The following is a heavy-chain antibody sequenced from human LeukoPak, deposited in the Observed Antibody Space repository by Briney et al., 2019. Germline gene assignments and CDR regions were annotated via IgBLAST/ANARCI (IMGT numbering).Heavy chain of an antibody. CDR3: AGPASSRSCPDVAFDI. V-gene: IGHV4-34*01. CDR1: GGSFTGYY. CDR2: INHSGRT. J-gene: IGHJ3*02. Sequence: SGTLSLTCAVYGGSFTGYYTSWIRQPPGQGLEWIGEINHSGRTTNNPPLMSRVTILVETSTNQLSPKLSSVAAAGTAVYYCAGPASSRSCPDVAFDIWGQGTMVTVSA. D-gene: IGHD6-13*01.